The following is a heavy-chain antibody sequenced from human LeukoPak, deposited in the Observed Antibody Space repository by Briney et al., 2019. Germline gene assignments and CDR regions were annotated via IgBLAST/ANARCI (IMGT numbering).Heavy chain of an antibody. CDR1: GFTFSGHA. CDR3: AKDLLYYDSSGGAFDY. V-gene: IGHV3-30*18. D-gene: IGHD3-22*01. J-gene: IGHJ4*02. Sequence: GMSLRLSCAASGFTFSGHAMHWVRQAPGKGLEWVAVISYDGSNKYYADSVKGRFTISRDNSKNTLYLQMNSLRAEDTAVYYCAKDLLYYDSSGGAFDYWGQGTLVTVSS. CDR2: ISYDGSNK.